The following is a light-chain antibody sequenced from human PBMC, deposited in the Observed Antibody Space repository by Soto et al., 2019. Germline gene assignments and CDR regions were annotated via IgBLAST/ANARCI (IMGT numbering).Light chain of an antibody. CDR2: DAS. CDR3: QQYHRYSWT. CDR1: QSISSS. J-gene: IGKJ1*01. Sequence: DIQMTQSPSTLSASVGGRVSIACRASQSISSSLAWYQQKPGKAPKLLIYDASSLESGVPSRFSGRGSGTEFTLSINSLQPQDFATYYCQQYHRYSWTFGQGTKVDIK. V-gene: IGKV1-5*01.